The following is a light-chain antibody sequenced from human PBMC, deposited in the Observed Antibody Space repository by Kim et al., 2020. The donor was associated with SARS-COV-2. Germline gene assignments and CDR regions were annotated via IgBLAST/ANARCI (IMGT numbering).Light chain of an antibody. J-gene: IGLJ3*02. V-gene: IGLV3-19*01. Sequence: SSELTQDPAVSVALGQTVRITCQGDSLRSYYASWXQQKPGQAPVLVIYGKNNRPSGIPDRFSGSSSGNTASLTITGAQAEDEADYYFNSRDSSGNHPGVF. CDR3: NSRDSSGNHPGV. CDR1: SLRSYY. CDR2: GKN.